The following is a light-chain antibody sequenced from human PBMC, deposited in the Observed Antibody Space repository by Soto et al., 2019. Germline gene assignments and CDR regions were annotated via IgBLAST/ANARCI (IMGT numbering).Light chain of an antibody. CDR3: LHHNSDPYT. CDR2: AAS. V-gene: IGKV1-17*03. CDR1: QDISNY. Sequence: DIQMTQSPSAMSASVGDRVTITCRASQDISNYLAWFQQKPGKVPERLIYAASSLPSGVPSRFAGSGSGTEFTLTISGLQPEDFATYYCLHHNSDPYTFGQGTKLEIK. J-gene: IGKJ2*01.